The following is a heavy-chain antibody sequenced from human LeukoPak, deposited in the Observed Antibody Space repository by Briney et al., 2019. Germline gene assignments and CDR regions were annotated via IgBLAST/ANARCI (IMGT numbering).Heavy chain of an antibody. D-gene: IGHD7-27*01. V-gene: IGHV4-61*05. Sequence: SETLSLTCTVSGGSISSSSYYWGWIRQPPGKGLEWIGHIYYSGSTNYNPSLKSRVTISVDTSKNQFSLKLSSVTAADTAVYYCARVSTDNNWGVTSYYMDVWGKGTTVTVSS. CDR3: ARVSTDNNWGVTSYYMDV. CDR1: GGSISSSSYY. J-gene: IGHJ6*03. CDR2: IYYSGST.